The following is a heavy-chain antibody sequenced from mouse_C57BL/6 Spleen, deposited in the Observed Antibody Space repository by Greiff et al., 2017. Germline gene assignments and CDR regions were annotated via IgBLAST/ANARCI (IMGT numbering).Heavy chain of an antibody. CDR3: ARHAYDKDYYYAMDY. D-gene: IGHD2-3*01. J-gene: IGHJ4*01. V-gene: IGHV5-6*02. CDR1: GFTFSSYG. CDR2: ISSGGSYN. Sequence: EVTLVESGGDLVKPGGSLKLSCAASGFTFSSYGMSWVRQTPDKRLEWVATISSGGSYNYYPDSVKGQFTISRDNAKNTLYLQMSSLKSKDTTMYYCARHAYDKDYYYAMDYWGQGTSVTVSS.